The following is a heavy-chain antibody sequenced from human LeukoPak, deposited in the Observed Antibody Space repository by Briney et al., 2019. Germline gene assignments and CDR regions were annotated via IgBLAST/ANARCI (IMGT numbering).Heavy chain of an antibody. V-gene: IGHV3-21*04. CDR1: GFTFSSYS. CDR2: ISSSSSYI. J-gene: IGHJ4*02. D-gene: IGHD2-15*01. Sequence: GGSLRLSCAASGFTFSSYSMNWVRQAPGKGLEWVSSISSSSSYIYYADSVKGRFTISRDNAKNSLYLQMNSLRAEDTAVYYCARGYCSGGSCYWSSFDYWGQGTLVTVSS. CDR3: ARGYCSGGSCYWSSFDY.